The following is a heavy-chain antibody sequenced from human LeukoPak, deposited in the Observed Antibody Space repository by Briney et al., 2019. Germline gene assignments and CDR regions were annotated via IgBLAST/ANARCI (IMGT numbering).Heavy chain of an antibody. D-gene: IGHD5-18*01. CDR2: INDRGIAT. CDR1: GFAFSNYW. V-gene: IGHV3-23*01. CDR3: AKGLKTAVGPYKGYHYYMDV. Sequence: GGSLRLSCAASGFAFSNYWMTWVRQTPGKGLEWVSTINDRGIATYYADSVKGRFTISRDNSKNTLSLQVSSLRAEDTAIYYCAKGLKTAVGPYKGYHYYMDVWGKGTTVTVFS. J-gene: IGHJ6*03.